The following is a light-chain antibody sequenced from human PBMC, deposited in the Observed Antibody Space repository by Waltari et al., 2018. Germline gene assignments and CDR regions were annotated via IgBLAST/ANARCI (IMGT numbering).Light chain of an antibody. Sequence: QSALTHPASVSGSPGQSITISCTGAGSDFGRYNLVFRYQQHPGKAPKVMIYEVTKRPSGVSDRFSGSRSGNTASLTISGLQPEDEADYYCCSYAGSGTLDVVFGGGTKLTVL. CDR3: CSYAGSGTLDVV. CDR1: GSDFGRYNL. J-gene: IGLJ2*01. CDR2: EVT. V-gene: IGLV2-23*02.